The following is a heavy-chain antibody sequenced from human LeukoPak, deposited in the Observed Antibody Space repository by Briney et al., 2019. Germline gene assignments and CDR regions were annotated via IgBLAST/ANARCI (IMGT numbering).Heavy chain of an antibody. CDR3: ARSPSLGDPIDY. D-gene: IGHD2-21*01. CDR2: ISSSSRYI. V-gene: IGHV3-21*01. J-gene: IGHJ4*02. Sequence: PGRSLRLSCAASGFTFSGYSMNWVRQAPGKGLEWVSSISSSSRYIYYADSVKGRFTITRDNAKNSLYLQTNSLRAEDTAVYYCARSPSLGDPIDYWGQGTLVTVSS. CDR1: GFTFSGYS.